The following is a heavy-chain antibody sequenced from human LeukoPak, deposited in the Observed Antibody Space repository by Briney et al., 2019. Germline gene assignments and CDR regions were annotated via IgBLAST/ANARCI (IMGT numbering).Heavy chain of an antibody. CDR3: ARGIRPVTITMVRGAHNWFDP. CDR1: GYTFISYD. J-gene: IGHJ5*02. D-gene: IGHD3-10*01. CDR2: MNPNSGNT. Sequence: ASVKVSCKASGYTFISYDINWVRQATGQGLEWMGWMNPNSGNTGYAQKFQGRVTMTRNTSISTAYMELSSLRSEDTAVYYCARGIRPVTITMVRGAHNWFDPWGQGTLVTVSS. V-gene: IGHV1-8*01.